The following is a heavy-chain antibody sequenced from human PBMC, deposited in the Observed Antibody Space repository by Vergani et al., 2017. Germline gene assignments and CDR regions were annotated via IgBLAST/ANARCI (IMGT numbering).Heavy chain of an antibody. J-gene: IGHJ4*02. CDR2: MNPNSGNT. CDR1: GYTFTSYD. CDR3: ARLADDSSGYYYNH. V-gene: IGHV1-8*01. Sequence: QVQLVQSGAEVKKPGASVKVSCKASGYTFTSYDINWVRQATGQGLEWMGWMNPNSGNTGYAQKFQGRVTITADESTSTAYMELSSLRSEDTAVYYCARLADDSSGYYYNHWGQGTLVTVSS. D-gene: IGHD3-22*01.